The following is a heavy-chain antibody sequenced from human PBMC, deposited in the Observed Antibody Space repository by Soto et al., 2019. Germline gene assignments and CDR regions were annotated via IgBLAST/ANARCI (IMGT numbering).Heavy chain of an antibody. V-gene: IGHV1-46*01. D-gene: IGHD2-2*02. CDR2: INPSVGKT. CDR3: ARNVIPYYHYAMDV. Sequence: QVQLVQSGAEVKMPGASVKVSCKTSGYTFSSNYMHWVRQAPGQGFEWMGIINPSVGKTSYAQKFQGRVTMISDTSTSTIYMELSGLRSDDTAVYFCARNVIPYYHYAMDVW. J-gene: IGHJ6*01. CDR1: GYTFSSNY.